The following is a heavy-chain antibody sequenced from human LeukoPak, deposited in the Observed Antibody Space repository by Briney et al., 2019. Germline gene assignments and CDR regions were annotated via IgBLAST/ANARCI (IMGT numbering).Heavy chain of an antibody. D-gene: IGHD3-22*01. CDR1: GGSISSHY. CDR3: ARTNYYDSSGYRYYYYYYYIDV. CDR2: IYYSGST. Sequence: SETLSLTCTVSGGSISSHYWSWIRQPPGKGLEWIGYIYYSGSTNYNPSLKSRVTISVDTSKNQFSLKLSSVTAADTAVYYCARTNYYDSSGYRYYYYYYYIDVWGKGTTVTVSS. J-gene: IGHJ6*03. V-gene: IGHV4-59*11.